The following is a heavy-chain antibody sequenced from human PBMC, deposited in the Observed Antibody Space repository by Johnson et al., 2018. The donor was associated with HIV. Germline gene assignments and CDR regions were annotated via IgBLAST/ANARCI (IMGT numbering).Heavy chain of an antibody. CDR2: IYSGGST. CDR3: AKDLHYYDSSGFNDAFHI. D-gene: IGHD3-22*01. J-gene: IGHJ3*02. CDR1: GFTVSSNY. V-gene: IGHV3-53*01. Sequence: VQLVESWGGLVKPGGSLRLSCAASGFTVSSNYMSWVRQAPGKGLEWVSVIYSGGSTYYADSVRGRFTISRDNSKNTLYLQMNSLRAEDTAIYYCAKDLHYYDSSGFNDAFHIWGQVTMVTVSS.